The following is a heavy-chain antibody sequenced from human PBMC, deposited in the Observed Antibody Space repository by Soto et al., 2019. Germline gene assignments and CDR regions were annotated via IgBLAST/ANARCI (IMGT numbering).Heavy chain of an antibody. CDR1: GFTFSSYW. CDR3: ARYHVDGSGTYALDY. CDR2: INSDGSST. Sequence: EVQLVESGGGLVQPGGSLRLSCAASGFTFSSYWMHWVRQAPGKGLVWVSRINSDGSSTSYADSVKGRFTISRDNAKNTLYLQMNSLRAEDTAVYYCARYHVDGSGTYALDYWGQGTLVTVSS. V-gene: IGHV3-74*01. J-gene: IGHJ4*02. D-gene: IGHD3-10*01.